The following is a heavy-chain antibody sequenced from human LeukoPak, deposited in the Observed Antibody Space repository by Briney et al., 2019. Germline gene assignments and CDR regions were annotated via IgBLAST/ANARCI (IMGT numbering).Heavy chain of an antibody. V-gene: IGHV4-61*01. Sequence: SETLSLTCAVSGSSISSSYYWSWIRQPPGKGLEWIGYIYYSGSTNYNPSLKSRVTISVDTSKNQFSLKLSSVTAADTAVYYCARYDFWSGYNDPWFDPWGQGTLVTVSS. CDR3: ARYDFWSGYNDPWFDP. CDR1: GSSISSSYY. CDR2: IYYSGST. D-gene: IGHD3-3*01. J-gene: IGHJ5*02.